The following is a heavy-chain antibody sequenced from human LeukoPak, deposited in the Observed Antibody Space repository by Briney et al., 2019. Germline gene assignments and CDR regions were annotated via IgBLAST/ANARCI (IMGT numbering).Heavy chain of an antibody. CDR2: IIPIFGTA. D-gene: IGHD2-15*01. CDR1: GGTFSSYA. CDR3: AREPNELGYCSGGSCYP. V-gene: IGHV1-69*01. J-gene: IGHJ5*02. Sequence: SVKVSCKASGGTFSSYAISWVRQAPGQGLEWMGGIIPIFGTANYAQKFQGRVTITADESTSTAYMELSSLRSEDTAVYCCAREPNELGYCSGGSCYPWGQGTLVTVSS.